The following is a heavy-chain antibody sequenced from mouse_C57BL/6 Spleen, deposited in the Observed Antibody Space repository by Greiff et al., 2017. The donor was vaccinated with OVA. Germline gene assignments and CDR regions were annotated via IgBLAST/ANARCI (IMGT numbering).Heavy chain of an antibody. CDR2: ISSGGSYT. Sequence: VQLKESGGDLVKPGGSLKLSCAASGFTFSSYGMSWVRQTPDKRLEWVATISSGGSYTYYPDSVKGRFTISRDNAKNTLYLQMSSLKSEDTAMYYCARQDGYYESWFAYWGQGTLVTVSA. J-gene: IGHJ3*01. CDR3: ARQDGYYESWFAY. V-gene: IGHV5-6*01. D-gene: IGHD2-3*01. CDR1: GFTFSSYG.